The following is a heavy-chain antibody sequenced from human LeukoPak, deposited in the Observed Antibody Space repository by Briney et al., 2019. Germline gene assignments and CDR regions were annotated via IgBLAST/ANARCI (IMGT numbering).Heavy chain of an antibody. V-gene: IGHV3-43*01. J-gene: IGHJ4*02. CDR1: GFTFEEYT. CDR3: VKDISYESSGSVFEY. CDR2: INWHGTT. D-gene: IGHD3-22*01. Sequence: GGSLRLSCAASGFTFEEYTMHWVRQAPGKTLEWVSLINWHGTTYYTDSVKGRFTISRDNSKNSLYLQMDTLRREDTAFYYCVKDISYESSGSVFEYWGKGVLVTVSS.